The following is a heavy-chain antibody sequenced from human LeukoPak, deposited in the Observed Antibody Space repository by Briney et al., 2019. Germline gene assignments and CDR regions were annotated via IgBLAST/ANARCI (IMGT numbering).Heavy chain of an antibody. J-gene: IGHJ4*02. V-gene: IGHV4-39*07. CDR2: IYYSGST. D-gene: IGHD3-22*01. CDR1: GGSISSSSYY. Sequence: SETLSLTCTVSGGSISSSSYYWGWIRQPPGKGLEWIGSIYYSGSTYYNPSLKSRVTISVDTSKNQFSLKLSSVTAADTAVYYCAGRYYYDSSGYSDFDYWGQGTLVTVSS. CDR3: AGRYYYDSSGYSDFDY.